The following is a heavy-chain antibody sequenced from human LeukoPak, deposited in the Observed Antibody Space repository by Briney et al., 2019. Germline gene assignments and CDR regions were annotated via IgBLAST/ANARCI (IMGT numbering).Heavy chain of an antibody. J-gene: IGHJ6*03. V-gene: IGHV3-74*01. D-gene: IGHD3-16*01. Sequence: PGGSLRLSCAASGFTFSNYCMHWVRQAPEKGLVGVAHITADGSNAYYADSVKGRFTISRDNAKNTLYLQMTSLSAEDTAVYYALAGYYYYYMEVWGKGTTVTVSS. CDR3: LAGYYYYYMEV. CDR2: ITADGSNA. CDR1: GFTFSNYC.